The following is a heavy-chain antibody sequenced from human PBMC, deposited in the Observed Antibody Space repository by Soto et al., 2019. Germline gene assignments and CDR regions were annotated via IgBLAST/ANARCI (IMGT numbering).Heavy chain of an antibody. D-gene: IGHD6-19*01. V-gene: IGHV3-53*04. CDR2: IYSGGST. J-gene: IGHJ6*03. CDR1: GFTVSSNY. Sequence: GGSLRLSCAASGFTVSSNYMNWVRQAPGKGLEWVSIIYSGGSTYYADSVKGRFTISRHNSKNTLSLQMNSLRAEDTAVYYCARASGQYYYYYYMDVWGKGTTVTVSS. CDR3: ARASGQYYYYYYMDV.